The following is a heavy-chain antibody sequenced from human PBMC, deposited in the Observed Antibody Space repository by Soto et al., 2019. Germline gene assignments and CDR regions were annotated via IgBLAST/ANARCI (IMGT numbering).Heavy chain of an antibody. CDR1: GGSFSGYY. CDR2: INHSGST. J-gene: IGHJ5*02. V-gene: IGHV4-34*01. CDR3: AGRGYDFWSGYTTGFDP. Sequence: PSETLSLTCAVYGGSFSGYYWSWIRQPPGKGLEWIGEINHSGSTNYNPSLKSRVTISVDTSKNQFSLKLSSVTAADTAVYYCAGRGYDFWSGYTTGFDPWGQGTLVTVSS. D-gene: IGHD3-3*01.